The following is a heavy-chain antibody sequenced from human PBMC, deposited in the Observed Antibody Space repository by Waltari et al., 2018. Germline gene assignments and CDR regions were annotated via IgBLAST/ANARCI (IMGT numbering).Heavy chain of an antibody. D-gene: IGHD3-16*01. Sequence: QVQLVQSGAEVKKPGASVRVFCKASGDTFTGYYIHWVRQAPGQGLEGMVRINPNTGDTKFAQNFRVRVTMTRDTSISTAYMELSGLRSDDTAMYFCARREHFGDSLDYWGQGTLVAVSS. CDR1: GDTFTGYY. V-gene: IGHV1-2*06. CDR2: INPNTGDT. J-gene: IGHJ4*02. CDR3: ARREHFGDSLDY.